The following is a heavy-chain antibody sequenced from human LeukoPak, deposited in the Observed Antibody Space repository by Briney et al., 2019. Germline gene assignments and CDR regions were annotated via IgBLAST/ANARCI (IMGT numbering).Heavy chain of an antibody. V-gene: IGHV3-48*02. J-gene: IGHJ4*02. CDR2: ISSSSTTI. CDR3: AREGYSYGRNYFDY. D-gene: IGHD5-18*01. CDR1: GFTFSSYS. Sequence: GGSLKLSCAASGFTFSSYSMNWVRQAPGKGLEWVSYISSSSTTIYYADSVKGRFTVSRDNAKNSLYLQMNSLRDEDTTVYYCAREGYSYGRNYFDYWGQGTLVTVSS.